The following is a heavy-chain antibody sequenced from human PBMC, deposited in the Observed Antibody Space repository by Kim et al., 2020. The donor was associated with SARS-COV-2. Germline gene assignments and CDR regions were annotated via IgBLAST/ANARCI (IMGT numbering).Heavy chain of an antibody. CDR3: AKGLN. V-gene: IGHV4-39*01. Sequence: ETLSLTCTVSGDSISGSSYYWGWIRQPPGKGLEWIGNIYYSGTTNYNPSLKSRVTISIDTSKNQFSLKLSPVTAADTAVYYCAKGLNWGQGTLVTVSS. J-gene: IGHJ4*02. CDR1: GDSISGSSYY. CDR2: IYYSGTT.